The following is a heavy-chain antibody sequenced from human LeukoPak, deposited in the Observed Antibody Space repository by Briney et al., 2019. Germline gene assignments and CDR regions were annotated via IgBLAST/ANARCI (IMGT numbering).Heavy chain of an antibody. Sequence: GGSLRLSCADSGFTFSRYWMLWLRQTPGKGLVWVSCMSAEGVVTRYADSVKGRFTISRDKTKSTLYLQMHSLRAEDTAVYYCATAGGDGSRMGFDPWGQGTLVTVSS. CDR1: GFTFSRYW. D-gene: IGHD2-15*01. CDR3: ATAGGDGSRMGFDP. V-gene: IGHV3-74*01. J-gene: IGHJ5*02. CDR2: MSAEGVVT.